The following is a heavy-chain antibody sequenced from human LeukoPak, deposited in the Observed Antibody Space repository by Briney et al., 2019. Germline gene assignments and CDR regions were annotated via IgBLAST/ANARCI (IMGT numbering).Heavy chain of an antibody. CDR3: ARDLAAVGIDY. CDR2: IKQDGSDK. CDR1: GFTFSSNW. D-gene: IGHD6-13*01. Sequence: GGSLRLSCAASGFTFSSNWMSWVRQAPGKGLEWVANIKQDGSDKYYVDSVKGRFTLSRDNAKNSLYLQMNSLRAEDTAVYYCARDLAAVGIDYWGQGTLVTVSS. J-gene: IGHJ4*02. V-gene: IGHV3-7*01.